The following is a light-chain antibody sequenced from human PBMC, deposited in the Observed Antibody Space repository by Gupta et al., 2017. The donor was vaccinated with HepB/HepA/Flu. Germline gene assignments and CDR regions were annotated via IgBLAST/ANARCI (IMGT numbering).Light chain of an antibody. V-gene: IGLV2-11*01. CDR3: CSYAGSNSSEV. CDR1: SSDIGAYNY. CDR2: DVN. J-gene: IGLJ1*01. Sequence: QSALTQPRSVSGSPGQSVTISCTGTSSDIGAYNYVSWYQQRPGEAPKLIIYDVNKRPSGVPDRFSGAKSGNTASLTISGLQAEDEADYYCCSYAGSNSSEVFGTVTKVTVL.